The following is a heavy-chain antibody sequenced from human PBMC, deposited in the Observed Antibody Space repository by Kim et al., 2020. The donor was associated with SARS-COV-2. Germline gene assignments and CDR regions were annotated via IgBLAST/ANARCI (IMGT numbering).Heavy chain of an antibody. V-gene: IGHV3-33*01. Sequence: KNYADSVKGRFTIARDNSKNTLYLQMSSLRAEDTAVYYCARDRLGEYGMDVWGQGTTVTVSS. D-gene: IGHD3-16*01. J-gene: IGHJ6*02. CDR2: K. CDR3: ARDRLGEYGMDV.